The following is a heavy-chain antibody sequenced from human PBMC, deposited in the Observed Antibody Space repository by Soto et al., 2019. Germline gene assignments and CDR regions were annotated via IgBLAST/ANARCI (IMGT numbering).Heavy chain of an antibody. CDR3: ARGRDEYKLGNV. CDR2: IHPSGST. CDR1: GGSLSDYY. Sequence: QVQLQQWGAGLLKPSETLSLTCAVSGGSLSDYYWPWIRQSPGKGLEWIGEIHPSGSTYYNPSLRSRFTISVDTSKNQFSLKLTSLTAADTAIYYCARGRDEYKLGNVWGHGTTVTVSS. J-gene: IGHJ6*02. V-gene: IGHV4-34*01. D-gene: IGHD1-1*01.